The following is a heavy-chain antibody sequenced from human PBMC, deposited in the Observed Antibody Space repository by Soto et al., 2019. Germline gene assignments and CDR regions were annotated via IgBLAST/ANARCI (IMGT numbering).Heavy chain of an antibody. CDR2: IKSKSDGGTI. V-gene: IGHV3-15*01. J-gene: IGHJ3*02. CDR1: GVTFTNAW. CDR3: TTGPNLRPLAAFDI. Sequence: SFAAAGVTFTNAWMTWVRQGPGKGLEWVGRIKSKSDGGTIDYAAPVKGRFTISRDDSKNTLYLQMNSLKTEDTAVYYCTTGPNLRPLAAFDIWGQGTVVTVS.